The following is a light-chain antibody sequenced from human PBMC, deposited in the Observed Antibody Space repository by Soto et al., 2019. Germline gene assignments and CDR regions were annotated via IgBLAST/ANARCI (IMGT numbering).Light chain of an antibody. CDR2: QTS. CDR3: HQRQSWPRT. V-gene: IGKV3D-20*02. CDR1: QSISSSY. Sequence: EIVLTQSPGTLSLSPGKRATLSCRASQSISSSYLAWYQHRPGQAPRLLIYQTSIRAAGIPARFSASGSGTDFTLTISDVQPEDFALYYCHQRQSWPRTFGQGTKVDIK. J-gene: IGKJ1*01.